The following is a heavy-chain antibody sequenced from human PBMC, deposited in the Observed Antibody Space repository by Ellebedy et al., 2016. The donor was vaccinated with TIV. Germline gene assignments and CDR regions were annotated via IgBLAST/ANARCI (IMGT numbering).Heavy chain of an antibody. CDR2: ISSSGSYI. Sequence: GESLKISCAASGFTFNSHTMNWVRQAPGKGLEWVSSISSSGSYIYYADSVRGRFTISRDNAKNSLYLQMNSLRAEDTAVYYCARVEPFYCSSTSCKNLGSDYWGQGTLVTVSS. CDR3: ARVEPFYCSSTSCKNLGSDY. V-gene: IGHV3-21*01. J-gene: IGHJ4*02. CDR1: GFTFNSHT. D-gene: IGHD2-2*01.